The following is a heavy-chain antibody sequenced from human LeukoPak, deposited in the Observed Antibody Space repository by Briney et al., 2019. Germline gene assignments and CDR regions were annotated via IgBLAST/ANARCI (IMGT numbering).Heavy chain of an antibody. CDR1: GFTFSSYE. V-gene: IGHV3-48*03. D-gene: IGHD2-15*01. CDR2: ISSSGSTI. J-gene: IGHJ1*01. CDR3: ARGQYCSGGSCYHEYFQH. Sequence: GGSLRLSCAASGFTFSSYEMNWVRQAPGKGLEWVSYISSSGSTIYYADSVKGRFTISRDNAKNSLYLQMNSLRAEDTAVYYCARGQYCSGGSCYHEYFQHWGQGTLVTVSS.